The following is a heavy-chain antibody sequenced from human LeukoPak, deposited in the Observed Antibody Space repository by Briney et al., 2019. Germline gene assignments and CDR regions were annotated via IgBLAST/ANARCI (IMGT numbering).Heavy chain of an antibody. J-gene: IGHJ4*02. D-gene: IGHD3-9*01. CDR1: GFPFSSYW. CDR3: AKGPQYYDILTGYYMYFDY. Sequence: GGSLRLSCAASGFPFSSYWMHWVRQAPGKGLVWVSRMNSDGSSTRYADSVKGRFTISRDNAKNTLFLQMNSLRAEDTAVYYCAKGPQYYDILTGYYMYFDYWGQGTLVTVSS. CDR2: MNSDGSST. V-gene: IGHV3-74*01.